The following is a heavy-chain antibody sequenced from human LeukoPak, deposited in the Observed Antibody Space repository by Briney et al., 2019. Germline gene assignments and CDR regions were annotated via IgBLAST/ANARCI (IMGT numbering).Heavy chain of an antibody. J-gene: IGHJ5*02. CDR3: ARGSDYYDSSGYDYAGWFDP. V-gene: IGHV5-51*01. D-gene: IGHD3-22*01. CDR1: GYSFTSYW. CDR2: IYPGDSDT. Sequence: GESLKISCKGSGYSFTSYWIGWVRQMPGKGLKWMGIIYPGDSDTRYSPSFQGQVTISADKSISTAYLQWSSLKASDTAMYYCARGSDYYDSSGYDYAGWFDPWGQGTLVTVSS.